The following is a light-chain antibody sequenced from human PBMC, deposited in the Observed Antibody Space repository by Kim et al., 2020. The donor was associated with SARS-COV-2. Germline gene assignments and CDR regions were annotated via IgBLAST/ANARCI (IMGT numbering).Light chain of an antibody. CDR2: EAF. J-gene: IGKJ2*01. Sequence: SPGERATLSCRASQSVRSSLLAWYQQKPGQAPRLLIYEAFKRVAGIPDRFSGSGSGTDFTLTISRPEPEDFAMYYCQQYGSSPYTFGQGTKLEI. V-gene: IGKV3-20*01. CDR3: QQYGSSPYT. CDR1: QSVRSSL.